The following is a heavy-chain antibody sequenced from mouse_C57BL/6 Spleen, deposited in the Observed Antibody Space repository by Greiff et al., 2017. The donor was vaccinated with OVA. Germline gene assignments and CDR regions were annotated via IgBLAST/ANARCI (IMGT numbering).Heavy chain of an antibody. J-gene: IGHJ2*01. CDR3: AREPYYGSS. D-gene: IGHD1-1*01. V-gene: IGHV5-17*01. CDR2: ISSGSSTI. CDR1: GFTFSDYG. Sequence: EVKLVESGGGLVKPGGSLKLSCAASGFTFSDYGMHWVRQAPEKGLEWVAYISSGSSTIYYADTVKGRFTISRDNAKNTLFLQITSLRSEDTAMYYCAREPYYGSSWGQGTTLTVSS.